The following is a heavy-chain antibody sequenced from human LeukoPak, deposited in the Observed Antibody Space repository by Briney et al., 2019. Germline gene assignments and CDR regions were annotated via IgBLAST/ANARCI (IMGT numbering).Heavy chain of an antibody. CDR2: ISPYNGNT. CDR3: ARGGHCTNGVCYTFDY. Sequence: ASVKVSCKASGYTFRNYGISWVRQAPGQGLGWMGWISPYNGNTNQAQNLQGRVTMTTDTSTGTAYMELRSLRSDDTDVYYCARGGHCTNGVCYTFDYWGQGTLVTVSS. V-gene: IGHV1-18*01. CDR1: GYTFRNYG. D-gene: IGHD2-8*01. J-gene: IGHJ4*02.